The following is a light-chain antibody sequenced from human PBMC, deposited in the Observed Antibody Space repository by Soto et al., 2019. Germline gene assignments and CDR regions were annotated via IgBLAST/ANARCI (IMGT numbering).Light chain of an antibody. Sequence: QAVLTQPASVSGSPGQSITISCTGTSSDVGLYNLVSWYQQLPGKAPKLIIYEVNERPSGISDRFSGSKSGNTASLTISGLQDEDEADYYCCSYVGSRILMFGGGTKLTVL. CDR3: CSYVGSRILM. CDR2: EVN. J-gene: IGLJ3*02. CDR1: SSDVGLYNL. V-gene: IGLV2-23*02.